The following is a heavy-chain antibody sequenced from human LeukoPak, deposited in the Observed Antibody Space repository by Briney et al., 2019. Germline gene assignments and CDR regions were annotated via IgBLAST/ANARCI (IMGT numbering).Heavy chain of an antibody. D-gene: IGHD2-15*01. CDR1: GFTFSRHG. Sequence: GGSLRLSCAASGFTFSRHGMHWVRQAPGKGLEWVAFIRYDGSGKYYADSVKGRFTISRDNSENTLYLQMNSLRPEDTAVYYCAKGFYYCSDGCPQYYYYMDVWGKGTTVIVSS. CDR3: AKGFYYCSDGCPQYYYYMDV. J-gene: IGHJ6*03. CDR2: IRYDGSGK. V-gene: IGHV3-30*02.